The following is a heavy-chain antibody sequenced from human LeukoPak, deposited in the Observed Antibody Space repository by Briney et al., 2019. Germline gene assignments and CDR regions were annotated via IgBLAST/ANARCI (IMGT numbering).Heavy chain of an antibody. CDR3: VRDIAPGGTVWFDI. J-gene: IGHJ5*02. D-gene: IGHD6-13*01. Sequence: PGGSLRLSCVASGFAVKEYYMYWIRQTPGRGPMWVSRISDDGGTKLYAGFAKGRFIISRDTAKNTVYLQMNSLRVEDTAKYYCVRDIAPGGTVWFDIWGQGTLVTVSS. CDR1: GFAVKEYY. V-gene: IGHV3-74*01. CDR2: ISDDGGTK.